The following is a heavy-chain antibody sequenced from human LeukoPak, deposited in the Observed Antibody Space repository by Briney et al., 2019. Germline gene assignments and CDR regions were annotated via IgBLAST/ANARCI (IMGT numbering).Heavy chain of an antibody. CDR3: ARHPLLLFGESPWYMDV. CDR1: GYSFTSYW. V-gene: IGHV5-51*01. Sequence: GESLKISCKGSGYSFTSYWIGWVRQMPGKGLEWMGIINPGDSDTRYSPSFQGQVTISADKSISTAYLQWSSLKASDTAMYYCARHPLLLFGESPWYMDVWGKGTTVTVSS. J-gene: IGHJ6*03. CDR2: INPGDSDT. D-gene: IGHD3-10*01.